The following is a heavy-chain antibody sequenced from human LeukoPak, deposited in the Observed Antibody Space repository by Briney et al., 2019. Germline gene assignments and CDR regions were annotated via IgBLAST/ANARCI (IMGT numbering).Heavy chain of an antibody. Sequence: GGSLRLSCAASGFTFSSYEMNWVRQAPGKGLEWLSYISSSGSTIYYADSVKGRFTISRDNAKNSLYLQMNSLRAEDTAVYYCARDLVKGYDDAFDIWGQGTMVTVFS. J-gene: IGHJ3*02. D-gene: IGHD2-2*01. CDR3: ARDLVKGYDDAFDI. CDR2: ISSSGSTI. V-gene: IGHV3-48*03. CDR1: GFTFSSYE.